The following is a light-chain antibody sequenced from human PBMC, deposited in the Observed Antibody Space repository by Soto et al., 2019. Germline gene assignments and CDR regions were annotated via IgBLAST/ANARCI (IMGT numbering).Light chain of an antibody. CDR3: QKYNSAPPNT. V-gene: IGKV1-27*01. CDR2: AAS. J-gene: IGKJ4*01. CDR1: QGIRNY. Sequence: DIQMTQSPSSLSASVGDRVTITCRASQGIRNYLAWYQQKPGKVPKLLIYAASTLQSEVPSRFSGGGSGTDFTLTISSLQPEDVATYYCQKYNSAPPNTFGGGTKVEIK.